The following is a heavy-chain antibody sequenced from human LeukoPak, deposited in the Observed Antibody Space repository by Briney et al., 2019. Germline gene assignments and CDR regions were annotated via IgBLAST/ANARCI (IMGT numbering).Heavy chain of an antibody. V-gene: IGHV3-21*01. Sequence: GGSLRPSCAASGFTFSSYSMNWVRQAPGKGLEWVSFITSSSSYIYYADSVKGRFTISRDNAKNSLYLQMNSLRAEDTAVYYCARIGYSSSGDCWGQGTLVTVSS. CDR3: ARIGYSSSGDC. CDR1: GFTFSSYS. D-gene: IGHD6-13*01. J-gene: IGHJ4*02. CDR2: ITSSSSYI.